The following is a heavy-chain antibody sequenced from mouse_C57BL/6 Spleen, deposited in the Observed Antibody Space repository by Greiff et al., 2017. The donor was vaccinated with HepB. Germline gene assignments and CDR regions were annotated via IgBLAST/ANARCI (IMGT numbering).Heavy chain of an antibody. CDR1: GYTFTDYN. D-gene: IGHD2-4*01. V-gene: IGHV1-22*01. CDR3: ATVYYDYDGWAF. Sequence: EVQLQQSGPELVKPGASVKMSCKASGYTFTDYNMHWVKQSHGKSLEWIGYINPNNGGTSYNQKFKGKATLTVNKSSSTAYMELRSLTSEDSAVYYCATVYYDYDGWAFWGQGTTLTVSS. J-gene: IGHJ2*01. CDR2: INPNNGGT.